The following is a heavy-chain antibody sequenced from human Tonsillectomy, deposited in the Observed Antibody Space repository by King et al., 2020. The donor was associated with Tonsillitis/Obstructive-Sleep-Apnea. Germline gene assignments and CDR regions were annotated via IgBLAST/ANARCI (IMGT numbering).Heavy chain of an antibody. Sequence: VQLVESGGGLVQPGGSLRLSCAASRFTFSSYWMHWVRQAPGKGLVWVSRINSDGSSTNYADSVKGRFTISRDNAKNTLYLQMNSLRAEDTAVYYCARVADLPTSGPTYYYGMDVWGQGTTVTVSS. CDR3: ARVADLPTSGPTYYYGMDV. V-gene: IGHV3-74*01. CDR2: INSDGSST. D-gene: IGHD1-26*01. J-gene: IGHJ6*02. CDR1: RFTFSSYW.